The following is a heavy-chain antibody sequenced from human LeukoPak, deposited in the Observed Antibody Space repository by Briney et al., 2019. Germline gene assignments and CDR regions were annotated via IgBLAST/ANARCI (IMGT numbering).Heavy chain of an antibody. D-gene: IGHD5-18*01. CDR2: MNPNSGGT. CDR1: GYTFTSYD. CDR3: ARGRGYSDY. J-gene: IGHJ4*02. V-gene: IGHV1-2*02. Sequence: ASVKVSCKASGYTFTSYDINWVRRATGQGLEWMGWMNPNSGGTNYAQKFQGRVTMTRDTSISTAYMELSRLRSDDTAVYYCARGRGYSDYWGQGTLVTVSS.